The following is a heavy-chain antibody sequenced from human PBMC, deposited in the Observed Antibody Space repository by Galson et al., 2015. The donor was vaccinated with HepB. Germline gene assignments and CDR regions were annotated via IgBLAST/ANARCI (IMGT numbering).Heavy chain of an antibody. V-gene: IGHV4-4*02. J-gene: IGHJ6*02. D-gene: IGHD5-18*01. CDR2: IYHSGST. CDR1: GGSISSSNW. CDR3: ARVAGGYSYGYYGMDV. Sequence: SETLSLTCAVSGGSISSSNWWSWVRQPPGKGLEWIGEIYHSGSTNYNPSLKGRITISVDKSKNQFSLKLSSVTAADTAVYYCARVAGGYSYGYYGMDVWGQGTTVTVSS.